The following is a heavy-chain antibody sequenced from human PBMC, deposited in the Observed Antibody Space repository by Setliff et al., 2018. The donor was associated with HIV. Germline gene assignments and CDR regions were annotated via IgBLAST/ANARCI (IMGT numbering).Heavy chain of an antibody. CDR1: AYSISSGYY. V-gene: IGHV4-38-2*01. D-gene: IGHD3-3*01. Sequence: SETLSLTCVVSAYSISSGYYWGWIRQSPRKGLEWIGSIYYSGSTYYNPSLKSRVTLSVGTSKRQFFLNLSSATTADTAMYYCVRPSFGIGGGSMFDSWGQGIVVTVSS. CDR3: VRPSFGIGGGSMFDS. J-gene: IGHJ4*02. CDR2: IYYSGST.